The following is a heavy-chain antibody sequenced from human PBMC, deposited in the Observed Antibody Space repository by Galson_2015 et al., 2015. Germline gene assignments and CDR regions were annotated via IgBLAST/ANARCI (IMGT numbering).Heavy chain of an antibody. D-gene: IGHD4-17*01. Sequence: SLRLSCAASGFTFSSYGMHWVRQAPGKGLEWVAVIWYDGSNKYYADSVKGRFTISRDNSKNTLYLQMNSLRAEDTAVYYCARRGDYGDSGDAFDIWGQGTMVTVSS. V-gene: IGHV3-33*01. CDR3: ARRGDYGDSGDAFDI. J-gene: IGHJ3*02. CDR2: IWYDGSNK. CDR1: GFTFSSYG.